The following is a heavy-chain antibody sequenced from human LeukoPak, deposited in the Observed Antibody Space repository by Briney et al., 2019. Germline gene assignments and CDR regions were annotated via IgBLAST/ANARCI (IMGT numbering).Heavy chain of an antibody. J-gene: IGHJ6*02. Sequence: GGSLRLSCAASGFTVSNSYMSWVRQAPGKGLAWVSVIYSGGNTYYADSVRGRFTISRDNPTNTLYLQMNSLRAEDTAVYYCARDIPTGSYGMDVWGQGTTVIVSS. CDR2: IYSGGNT. V-gene: IGHV3-53*01. CDR1: GFTVSNSY. D-gene: IGHD1-26*01. CDR3: ARDIPTGSYGMDV.